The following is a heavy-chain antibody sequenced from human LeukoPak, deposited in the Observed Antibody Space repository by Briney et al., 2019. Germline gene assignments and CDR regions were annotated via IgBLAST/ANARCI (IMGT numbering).Heavy chain of an antibody. CDR2: ISSSGSTI. Sequence: GGSLRLSCAASGFTFSSYEMNWVRQAPWKGLEWVSYISSSGSTIYYADSVKGRFTISRDNAKNSLYLQMNSLRAEDTAVYYCAREYGSGPHSKYYFDYWGQGTLVTVSS. D-gene: IGHD3-10*01. J-gene: IGHJ4*02. V-gene: IGHV3-48*03. CDR1: GFTFSSYE. CDR3: AREYGSGPHSKYYFDY.